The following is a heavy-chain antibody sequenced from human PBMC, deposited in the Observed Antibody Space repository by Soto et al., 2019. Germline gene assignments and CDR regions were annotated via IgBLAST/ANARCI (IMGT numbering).Heavy chain of an antibody. V-gene: IGHV3-7*03. CDR3: ARDSGHQYGPGVDSDY. J-gene: IGHJ4*02. CDR2: IKQDGSGK. CDR1: GFTFSSYW. D-gene: IGHD1-26*01. Sequence: PGGSLRLSCAASGFTFSSYWMSWVRQAPGKGLEWVANIKQDGSGKYYVDSVKGRFTISRDNAKNSLYLQMNSLRAEDTAVYYCARDSGHQYGPGVDSDYWGQGTLVTVSS.